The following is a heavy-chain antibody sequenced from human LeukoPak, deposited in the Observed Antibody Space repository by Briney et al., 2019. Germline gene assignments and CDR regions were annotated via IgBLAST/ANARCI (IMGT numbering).Heavy chain of an antibody. CDR2: IYYSGST. D-gene: IGHD4-17*01. V-gene: IGHV4-61*01. Sequence: SETLSLTCTVSVGSVSSGSYYWSWIRQPPGKGLEWIGYIYYSGSTNYNPSLKSRVTISVDTSKNQFSLKLSSVTAADTAVYYCARDYGDWAAIDYWGQGTLVTVSS. J-gene: IGHJ4*02. CDR1: VGSVSSGSYY. CDR3: ARDYGDWAAIDY.